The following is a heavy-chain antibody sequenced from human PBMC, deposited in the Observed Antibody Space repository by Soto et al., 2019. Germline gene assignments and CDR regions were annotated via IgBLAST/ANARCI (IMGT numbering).Heavy chain of an antibody. CDR3: AKQQSVVVVPAAIAPFDY. Sequence: GGSLRLFCAASGFTFSSYAMSWVRQAPGKGLEWVSAISGSGGSTYYADSVKGRFTISRDNSKNTLYLQMNSLRAEDTAVYYCAKQQSVVVVPAAIAPFDYWGQGTLVTVSS. CDR2: ISGSGGST. D-gene: IGHD2-2*01. V-gene: IGHV3-23*01. CDR1: GFTFSSYA. J-gene: IGHJ4*02.